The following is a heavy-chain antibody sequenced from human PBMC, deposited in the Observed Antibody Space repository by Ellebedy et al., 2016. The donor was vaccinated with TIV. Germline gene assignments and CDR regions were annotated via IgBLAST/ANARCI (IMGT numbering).Heavy chain of an antibody. V-gene: IGHV2-26*01. J-gene: IGHJ4*02. CDR3: ARINGYCSSTSCYVVFYYFDY. D-gene: IGHD2-2*01. CDR1: GFSLSNARMG. Sequence: SGPTLVXPTETLTLTCTVSGFSLSNARMGVSWIRQPPGKALEWLAHIFSNDEKSYSTSLKSRLTISKDTSKSQVVLTMTNMDPVDTATYYCARINGYCSSTSCYVVFYYFDYWGQGTRVTVSS. CDR2: IFSNDEK.